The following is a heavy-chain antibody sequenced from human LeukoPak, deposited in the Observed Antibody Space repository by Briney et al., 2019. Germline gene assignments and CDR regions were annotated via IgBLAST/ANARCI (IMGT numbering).Heavy chain of an antibody. J-gene: IGHJ4*02. CDR3: ARQAAEGTPFYY. D-gene: IGHD6-13*01. CDR1: GFTFSSYS. V-gene: IGHV3-48*01. CDR2: ISSSSSTI. Sequence: GGSLRLSCAATGFTFSSYSKNWFLQAPRNGLECASYISSSSSTIYDADSVKGRFTISRDNAKNSLYLQMNSLRAEDTAVYYCARQAAEGTPFYYWGQGTLVTVSS.